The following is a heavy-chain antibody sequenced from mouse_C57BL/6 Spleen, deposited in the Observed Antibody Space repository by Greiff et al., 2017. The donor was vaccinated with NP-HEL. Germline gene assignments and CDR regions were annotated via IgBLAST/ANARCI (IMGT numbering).Heavy chain of an antibody. J-gene: IGHJ1*03. CDR2: IYPGSGST. CDR1: GYTFTSYW. Sequence: VQLQQPGAELVKPGASVKMSCKASGYTFTSYWITWVKQRPGQGLEWIGEIYPGSGSTNYNEKFKSKATLTVDPSSSTAYMQLSSLTSEDSAVYYCARRDYDAYWYFDVWGTGTTVTVSS. D-gene: IGHD2-4*01. CDR3: ARRDYDAYWYFDV. V-gene: IGHV1-55*01.